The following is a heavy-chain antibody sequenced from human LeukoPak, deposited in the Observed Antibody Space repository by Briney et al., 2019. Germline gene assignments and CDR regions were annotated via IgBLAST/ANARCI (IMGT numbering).Heavy chain of an antibody. CDR3: ARVLPVQYCSGGSCEGRYYYYYMDV. D-gene: IGHD2-15*01. Sequence: GASVKVSCKASGGTFSSYAISWVRQAPGQGLEWMGGIIPIFGTANYAQKFQGRATITADESTSTAYMELSSLRSEDTAVYYCARVLPVQYCSGGSCEGRYYYYYMDVWGKGTTVTVSS. CDR2: IIPIFGTA. CDR1: GGTFSSYA. J-gene: IGHJ6*03. V-gene: IGHV1-69*13.